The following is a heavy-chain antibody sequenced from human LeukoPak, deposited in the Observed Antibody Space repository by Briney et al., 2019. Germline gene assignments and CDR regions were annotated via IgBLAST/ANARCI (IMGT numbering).Heavy chain of an antibody. Sequence: SETLSLTCAVYGGSFSGYYWSWIRQPPGKGLEWIGEINHSGSTNYNPSLKSRVTISVDTSKNQFSPKLSSVTAADTAVYYCAGGRYDFWSGYSIYYFDYWGQGTLVTVSS. J-gene: IGHJ4*02. CDR1: GGSFSGYY. D-gene: IGHD3-3*01. CDR3: AGGRYDFWSGYSIYYFDY. CDR2: INHSGST. V-gene: IGHV4-34*01.